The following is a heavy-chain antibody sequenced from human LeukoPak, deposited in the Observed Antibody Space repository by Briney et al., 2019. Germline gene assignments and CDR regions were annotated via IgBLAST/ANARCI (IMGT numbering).Heavy chain of an antibody. Sequence: SETLSLTCTVSGGSISSYYWSWIRQPAGKGLEWIGRIYTSGSTNYNPSLKSRVTMSVDTSKNQFSLKLSSVTAADTAVYYCARVGGTGTTAIAFDIWGQGTMVTVSS. CDR3: ARVGGTGTTAIAFDI. CDR2: IYTSGST. V-gene: IGHV4-4*07. D-gene: IGHD1-1*01. CDR1: GGSISSYY. J-gene: IGHJ3*02.